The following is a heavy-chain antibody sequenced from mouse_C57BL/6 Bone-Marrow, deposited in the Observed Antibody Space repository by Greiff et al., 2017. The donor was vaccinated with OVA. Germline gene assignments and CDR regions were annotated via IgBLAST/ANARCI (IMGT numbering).Heavy chain of an antibody. CDR2: ISYSGST. CDR3: ARLAFYYGSSSNWYFDV. D-gene: IGHD1-1*01. CDR1: GYSITSDY. J-gene: IGHJ1*03. V-gene: IGHV3-8*01. Sequence: EVKLMESGPGLAKPSQTLSLTCSVTGYSITSDYWNWIRKFPGNKLEYMGYISYSGSTYYNPSLKSRISITRDTSKNQYYLQLNSVTTEDTATYYCARLAFYYGSSSNWYFDVWGTGTTVTVSS.